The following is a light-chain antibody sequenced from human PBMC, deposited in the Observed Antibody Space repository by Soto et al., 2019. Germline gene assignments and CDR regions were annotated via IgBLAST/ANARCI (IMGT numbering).Light chain of an antibody. CDR3: QQYNSYSYT. CDR2: GAS. J-gene: IGKJ2*01. Sequence: DIQMTQSPSTLSASVGDRVTITCRASQSIGSWLAWYQQKPGKAPNLLIYGASSLESGVPSTFSGSGSGTEFTLTISSLQPDDSATYHCQQYNSYSYTFGQGTKLEIK. CDR1: QSIGSW. V-gene: IGKV1-5*01.